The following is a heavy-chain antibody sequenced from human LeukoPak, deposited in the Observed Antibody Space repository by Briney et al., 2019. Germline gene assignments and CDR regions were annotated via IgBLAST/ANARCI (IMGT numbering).Heavy chain of an antibody. J-gene: IGHJ4*02. CDR3: ARGPPLIAVAGTKWFG. CDR2: INPNSGGT. D-gene: IGHD6-19*01. Sequence: GASMKVSCKASGYTFTGYYMHWVRQAPGQGLEWMGWINPNSGGTNYAQKLQGRVTMTRDTSISTAYMELSRLRSDDTAVYYCARGPPLIAVAGTKWFGWGQGTLVTVSS. V-gene: IGHV1-2*02. CDR1: GYTFTGYY.